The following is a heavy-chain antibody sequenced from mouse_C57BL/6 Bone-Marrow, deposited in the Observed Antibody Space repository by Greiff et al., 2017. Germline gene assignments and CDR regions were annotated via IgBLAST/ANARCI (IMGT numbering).Heavy chain of an antibody. CDR2: ISSGGDYI. CDR1: GFTFSSYA. CDR3: TREGSDRPFAY. D-gene: IGHD2-14*01. J-gene: IGHJ3*01. V-gene: IGHV5-9-1*02. Sequence: VVESGEGLVKPGGSLKLSCAASGFTFSSYAMSWVRQTPETRLEWVAYISSGGDYIYYADTVMGRFTISRDNARNTLYLQMSRLKSEDTAMYYGTREGSDRPFAYWGQGTLVTVSA.